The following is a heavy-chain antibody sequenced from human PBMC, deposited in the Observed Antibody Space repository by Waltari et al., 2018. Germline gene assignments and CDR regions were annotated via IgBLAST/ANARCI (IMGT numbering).Heavy chain of an antibody. D-gene: IGHD3-10*01. CDR2: IYYSGST. CDR1: GGSISSYY. V-gene: IGHV4-59*01. J-gene: IGHJ4*02. CDR3: ASTPYGSGSFRA. Sequence: QVQLQESGPGLVKPSETLSLTCTVSGGSISSYYWSWIRQPPGKGLEWIGYIYYSGSTNYNPSLRSRVTISVDTSKNQFSLKLSSVTAADTAVYYCASTPYGSGSFRAWGQGTLVTVSS.